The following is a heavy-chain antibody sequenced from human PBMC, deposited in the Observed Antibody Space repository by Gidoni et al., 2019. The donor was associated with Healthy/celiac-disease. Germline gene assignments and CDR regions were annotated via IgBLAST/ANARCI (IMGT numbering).Heavy chain of an antibody. D-gene: IGHD3-22*01. V-gene: IGHV4-39*01. Sequence: QLQLQESGPGLVKPSETLSLTCTVSGGSISSSSYYWGWNRQHPGKGLEWIGSIYYSGSTYYNQYLKSRVTISVETSKNQFSRKLSSVTAADTAVYYCASLYYDSSGYYGNGGYWGQGTLVTVSS. J-gene: IGHJ4*02. CDR2: IYYSGST. CDR1: GGSISSSSYY. CDR3: ASLYYDSSGYYGNGGY.